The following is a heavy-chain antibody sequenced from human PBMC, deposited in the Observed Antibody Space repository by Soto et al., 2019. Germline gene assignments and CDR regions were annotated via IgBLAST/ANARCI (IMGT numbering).Heavy chain of an antibody. CDR1: GGSISSYY. Sequence: SETLSLTCTVSGGSISSYYWSWIRQPPGKGLEWIGYIYYSGSTNYNPSLKSRVTISVDTSKNQFSLKLSSVTAADTAVYYCAGDYGDPTYFFDYWGQGTLVTVSS. CDR2: IYYSGST. CDR3: AGDYGDPTYFFDY. V-gene: IGHV4-59*01. D-gene: IGHD4-17*01. J-gene: IGHJ4*02.